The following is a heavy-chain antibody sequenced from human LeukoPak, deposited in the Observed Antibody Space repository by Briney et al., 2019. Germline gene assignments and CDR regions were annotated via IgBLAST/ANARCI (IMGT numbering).Heavy chain of an antibody. V-gene: IGHV4-34*01. CDR2: IDHSGST. CDR1: GGSFSFYY. D-gene: IGHD2-2*01. J-gene: IGHJ3*02. CDR3: ARQVDVGCSSTSCYGHGAFDI. Sequence: SETLPPTCAVYGGSFSFYYWSWIRQPPGKGLEWIGEIDHSGSTTYNPSLKSRVTISVDTSKDQFSLKLSSVTAADTAAYYYARQVDVGCSSTSCYGHGAFDIWGQGTVVTVSP.